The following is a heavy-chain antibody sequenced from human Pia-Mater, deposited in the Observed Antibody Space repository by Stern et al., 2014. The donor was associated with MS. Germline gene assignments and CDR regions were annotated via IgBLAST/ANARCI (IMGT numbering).Heavy chain of an antibody. CDR1: GYTFTSNK. D-gene: IGHD6-19*01. J-gene: IGHJ4*02. Sequence: VQLEESGAEVKKPGASVKVSCKAFGYTFTSNKMHWVRQAPGQGLEWVEIINLGGGRKREEQKVQGRVTMTRDTSTSTVYMELTSLRSEDTAVYSCARDNGGWSVDSWGQGTLVIVSS. CDR3: ARDNGGWSVDS. V-gene: IGHV1-46*01. CDR2: INLGGGRK.